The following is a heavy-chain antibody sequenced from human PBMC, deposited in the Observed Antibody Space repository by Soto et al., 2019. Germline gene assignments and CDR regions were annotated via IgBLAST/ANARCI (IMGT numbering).Heavy chain of an antibody. J-gene: IGHJ4*02. V-gene: IGHV3-33*01. Sequence: QVQLVEFGGGVVQPGRSLRLSCAASGFTFSSYGMHWVRQAPGKGLEWVAVIWYDGSKKYYADSVKGRFTISRDNSKNTLYLEMNSLRDEDTAVYYCARVYNGRQQLGVDYWGQGTLVTVSS. D-gene: IGHD6-13*01. CDR1: GFTFSSYG. CDR2: IWYDGSKK. CDR3: ARVYNGRQQLGVDY.